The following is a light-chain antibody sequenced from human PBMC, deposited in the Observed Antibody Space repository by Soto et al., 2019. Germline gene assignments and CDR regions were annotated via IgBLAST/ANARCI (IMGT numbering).Light chain of an antibody. V-gene: IGLV2-14*01. J-gene: IGLJ1*01. CDR2: DVS. CDR3: SSYTCLGLYV. CDR1: SSDIGGYTY. Sequence: QSVLTQPASVSGSPGQSISISCTGTSSDIGGYTYVSWYQQHPGKAPKLLIFDVSSRPSGVSDRFSAFKSGNTASLTISGLQAGDEADYYCSSYTCLGLYVLGNGTKVTVL.